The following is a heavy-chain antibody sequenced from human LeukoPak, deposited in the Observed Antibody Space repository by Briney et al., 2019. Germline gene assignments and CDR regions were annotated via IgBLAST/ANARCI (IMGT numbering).Heavy chain of an antibody. Sequence: GGSLRLSCAASGFTLSSYSMNWVRQAPGKGLEWVSSISSSRSYIYYADSVKGRFTISRDNAKNSLYLQMNSLRAEDTAGYYCARDLDDFWSGYYRVHDAFDIWGQGTMVTVSS. J-gene: IGHJ3*02. CDR1: GFTLSSYS. CDR3: ARDLDDFWSGYYRVHDAFDI. CDR2: ISSSRSYI. V-gene: IGHV3-21*01. D-gene: IGHD3-3*01.